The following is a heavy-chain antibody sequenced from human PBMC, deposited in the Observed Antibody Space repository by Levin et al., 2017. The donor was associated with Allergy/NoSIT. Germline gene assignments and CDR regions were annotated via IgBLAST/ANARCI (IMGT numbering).Heavy chain of an antibody. J-gene: IGHJ4*02. CDR2: ISGSGGST. Sequence: TGGSLRLSCAASGFTFSSYAMSWVRQAPGKGLEWVSAISGSGGSTYYADSVKGRFTISRDNSKNTLYLQMNSLRAEDTAVYYCAKPVYYDILTGYIGGGLFDYWGQGTLVTVSS. D-gene: IGHD3-9*01. CDR1: GFTFSSYA. CDR3: AKPVYYDILTGYIGGGLFDY. V-gene: IGHV3-23*01.